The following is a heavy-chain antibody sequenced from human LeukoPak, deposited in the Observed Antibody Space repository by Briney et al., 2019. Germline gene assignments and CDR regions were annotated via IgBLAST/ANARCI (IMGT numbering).Heavy chain of an antibody. CDR1: GFTFSSHA. Sequence: PGGSLRLSCAASGFTFSSHAMSWVRRAPGKGLEWVAVISYDGSNKYYADSVKGRFTISRDNSKNTLYPQMNSLRAEDTAVYYCASQIRGGNSYYYYGMDVWAKGPRSPSP. CDR3: ASQIRGGNSYYYYGMDV. D-gene: IGHD4-23*01. J-gene: IGHJ6*02. V-gene: IGHV3-30-3*01. CDR2: ISYDGSNK.